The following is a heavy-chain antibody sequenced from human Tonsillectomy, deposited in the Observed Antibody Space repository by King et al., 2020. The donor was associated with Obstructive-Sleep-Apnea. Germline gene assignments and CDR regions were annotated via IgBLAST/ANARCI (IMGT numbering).Heavy chain of an antibody. V-gene: IGHV3-30*04. Sequence: VQLVESGGSVVQPGRSLRLSCTVSGFTFSNFPMHWVRQAPDKGLEWVAVISYDGRIKDSADSVKGRFTISRDDSRNTLYLQMNSLRVEDTAMYFCARDPIIGSPGYVDSWGQGTRVTVSS. CDR1: GFTFSNFP. J-gene: IGHJ4*02. CDR3: ARDPIIGSPGYVDS. D-gene: IGHD1-26*01. CDR2: ISYDGRIK.